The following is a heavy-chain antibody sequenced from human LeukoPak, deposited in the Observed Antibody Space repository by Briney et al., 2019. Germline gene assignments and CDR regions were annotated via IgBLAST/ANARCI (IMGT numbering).Heavy chain of an antibody. J-gene: IGHJ4*02. CDR1: GFTFSSYA. CDR2: ISYDGSNK. D-gene: IGHD1-20*01. CDR3: ARVPRVTGKLFNYYFDY. Sequence: GGSLRLSRAASGFTFSSYAMHWVRQAPGKGLEWVAVISYDGSNKYYADSVKGRFTISRDNSKNTLYLQMNSLRAEDTAVYYCARVPRVTGKLFNYYFDYWGQGTLVTVSS. V-gene: IGHV3-30*04.